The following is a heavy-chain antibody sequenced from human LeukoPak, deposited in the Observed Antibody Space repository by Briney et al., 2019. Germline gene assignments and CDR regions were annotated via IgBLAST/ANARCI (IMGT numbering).Heavy chain of an antibody. D-gene: IGHD6-13*01. CDR2: ISWNSGSI. Sequence: GRSLRLSXAASGFTFEDYAMHWVRQAPGKGLEWVSGISWNSGSIGYADSVKGRFTISRDNAKNSLYLQMNSLRAEDMALYYCAKDIAAAALYACDIWGQGTMITVSS. CDR1: GFTFEDYA. V-gene: IGHV3-9*03. J-gene: IGHJ3*02. CDR3: AKDIAAAALYACDI.